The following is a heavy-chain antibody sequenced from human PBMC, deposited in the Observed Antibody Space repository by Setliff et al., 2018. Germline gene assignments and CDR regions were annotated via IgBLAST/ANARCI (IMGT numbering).Heavy chain of an antibody. D-gene: IGHD3-10*01. CDR1: GITISNNF. V-gene: IGHV3-53*01. CDR3: ARDRGGTNPWFDP. Sequence: PGGSLRLSCVVSGITISNNFWSWVRQAPGKGLEWVSIIFNDGSTYYADYVKGRFTISRDISTSTLYLHMNSLRAEDTAVYYCARDRGGTNPWFDPWGQGTLVTVSS. CDR2: IFNDGST. J-gene: IGHJ5*02.